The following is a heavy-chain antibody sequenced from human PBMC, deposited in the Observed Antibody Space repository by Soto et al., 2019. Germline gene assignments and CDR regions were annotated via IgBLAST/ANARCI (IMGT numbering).Heavy chain of an antibody. V-gene: IGHV5-10-1*01. CDR3: ARQIYDSDTGPNFQYYFDS. CDR1: GYSFAGYW. J-gene: IGHJ4*02. D-gene: IGHD3-22*01. Sequence: GESLKISCKGSGYSFAGYWITWVRQKPGKGLEWMGRIDPSDSQTYYSPSFRGHVTISVTKSITTVFLQCSSLRASDPAMYYCARQIYDSDTGPNFQYYFDSWGQGTPVTVSS. CDR2: IDPSDSQT.